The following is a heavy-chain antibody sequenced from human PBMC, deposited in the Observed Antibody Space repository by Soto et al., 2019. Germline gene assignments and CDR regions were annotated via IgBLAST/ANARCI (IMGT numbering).Heavy chain of an antibody. Sequence: GXSVNVSCKASGYTFTCYYMHWVRQAPGQGLEWMGWINPNSGGTNYAQKFQGRVTMTRDTSISTAYMELSRLRSDDTAVYYCARAKGPSSSFDYSGQGTLVTVSS. V-gene: IGHV1-2*02. CDR3: ARAKGPSSSFDY. J-gene: IGHJ4*02. CDR1: GYTFTCYY. D-gene: IGHD6-6*01. CDR2: INPNSGGT.